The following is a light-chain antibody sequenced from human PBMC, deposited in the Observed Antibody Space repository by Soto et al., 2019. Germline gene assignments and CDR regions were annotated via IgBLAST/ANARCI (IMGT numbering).Light chain of an antibody. Sequence: QSVLTQPRSVSGSPGQAVTISCTGTSSDVGGYKYVSWYQPHPGKAPKLMIYDVSKRPSGVPDRFSGSKSGNTASLTISGLQAEDEADDYCCSYAGSYTLVFGGGTQLTVL. CDR2: DVS. CDR1: SSDVGGYKY. J-gene: IGLJ2*01. CDR3: CSYAGSYTLV. V-gene: IGLV2-11*01.